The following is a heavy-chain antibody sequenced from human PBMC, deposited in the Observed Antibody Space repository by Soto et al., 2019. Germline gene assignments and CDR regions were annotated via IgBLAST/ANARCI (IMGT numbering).Heavy chain of an antibody. CDR3: ARHQGNWNYDTLFDY. V-gene: IGHV3-30-3*01. CDR1: GFTFSSYA. J-gene: IGHJ4*02. Sequence: QVQLVESGGGVVQPGRSLRLSCAASGFTFSSYAMHWVRQAPGKGLEWVAVISYDGSNKYYADSVKGRFTISRVNSKNTLYLQMNSLRAEDTAVYYCARHQGNWNYDTLFDYWGQGTLVTVSS. D-gene: IGHD1-7*01. CDR2: ISYDGSNK.